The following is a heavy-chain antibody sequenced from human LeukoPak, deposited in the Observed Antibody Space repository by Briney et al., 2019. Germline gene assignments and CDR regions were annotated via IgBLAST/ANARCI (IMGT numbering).Heavy chain of an antibody. D-gene: IGHD2-15*01. J-gene: IGHJ4*02. CDR3: AIGSYCSGGSCYPLFDY. CDR2: IYGDGST. CDR1: GFTLNNNY. V-gene: IGHV3-53*01. Sequence: PGGSLRLSCAASGFTLNNNYMNWVRQAPGKGLEWVSRIYGDGSTYYADSVKGRFTISRDSSKNTLFLQMNSLRAEDTAVYYCAIGSYCSGGSCYPLFDYWGRGTLVTVSS.